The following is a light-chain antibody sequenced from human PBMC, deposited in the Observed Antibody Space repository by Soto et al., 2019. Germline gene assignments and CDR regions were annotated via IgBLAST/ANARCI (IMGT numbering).Light chain of an antibody. CDR1: QSISNW. CDR3: QQFNSYSRV. CDR2: DAS. J-gene: IGKJ1*01. V-gene: IGKV1-5*01. Sequence: DIQMTQSPSTLSASVGDRVTITCRASQSISNWLAWYQQRPGKSPNLLIFDASKLQSGVPSRFSGSGSGTEFTLTISSLQPDDVATYYCQQFNSYSRVFAQGTKVEIK.